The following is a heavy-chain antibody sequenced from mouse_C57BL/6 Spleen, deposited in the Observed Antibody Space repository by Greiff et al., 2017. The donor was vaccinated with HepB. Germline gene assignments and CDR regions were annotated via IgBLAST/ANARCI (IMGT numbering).Heavy chain of an antibody. Sequence: VKLVESGAELVKPGASVKISCKASGYAFSSYWMNWVKQRPGKGLEWIGQIYPGDGDTNYNGKFKGKATLTADKSSSTAYMQLSSLTSEDSAVSFCARGVITTVVARYFDVWGTGTTVTVSS. V-gene: IGHV1-80*01. CDR1: GYAFSSYW. D-gene: IGHD1-1*01. CDR3: ARGVITTVVARYFDV. CDR2: IYPGDGDT. J-gene: IGHJ1*03.